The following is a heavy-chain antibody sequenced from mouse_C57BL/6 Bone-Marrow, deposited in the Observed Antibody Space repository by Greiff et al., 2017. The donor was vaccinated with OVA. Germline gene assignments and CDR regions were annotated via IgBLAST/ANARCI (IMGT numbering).Heavy chain of an antibody. V-gene: IGHV1-82*01. Sequence: QVQLKQSGPELVKPGASVKISCKASGYAFSSSWMNWVKQRPGKGLEWIGRIYPGDGDTNYNGKFKGKATLTADKSSSTAYMQLSSLTSEDSAVYFCARALNRDGTCYWYFDVWGTGTTVTVSS. D-gene: IGHD4-1*01. CDR1: GYAFSSSW. CDR3: ARALNRDGTCYWYFDV. CDR2: IYPGDGDT. J-gene: IGHJ1*03.